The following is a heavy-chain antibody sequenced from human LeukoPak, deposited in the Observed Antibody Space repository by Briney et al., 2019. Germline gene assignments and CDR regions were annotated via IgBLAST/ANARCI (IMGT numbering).Heavy chain of an antibody. Sequence: PGGSLRLPCAASGFTFSSYGMHWVRQAPGKGLEWVAVIWYDGSNKYYADSVKGRFTISRDNSKNTLYLQMNSLRAEDTAVYYCARGQDSSLVDYWGQGTLVTVSS. J-gene: IGHJ4*02. D-gene: IGHD6-13*01. CDR2: IWYDGSNK. CDR1: GFTFSSYG. CDR3: ARGQDSSLVDY. V-gene: IGHV3-33*01.